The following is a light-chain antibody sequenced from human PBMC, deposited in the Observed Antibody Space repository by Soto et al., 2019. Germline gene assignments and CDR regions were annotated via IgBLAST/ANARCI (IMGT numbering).Light chain of an antibody. CDR1: QSISTS. CDR2: GAS. CDR3: QQYNVWPPWT. V-gene: IGKV3-15*01. J-gene: IGKJ1*01. Sequence: EIVMTQSPATMYVSPGERATLSCRASQSISTSLAWYQQKPGQAPRLLIYGASTRATGIPARFSGSGSGTEFTLTISSLKSEDFAVYYCQQYNVWPPWTFGQGTRVDLK.